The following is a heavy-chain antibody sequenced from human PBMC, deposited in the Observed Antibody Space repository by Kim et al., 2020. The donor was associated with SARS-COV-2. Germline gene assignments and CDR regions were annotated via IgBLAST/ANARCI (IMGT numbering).Heavy chain of an antibody. J-gene: IGHJ4*02. CDR2: ISGSGGST. CDR3: AKDRGGVVTNFDY. V-gene: IGHV3-23*01. D-gene: IGHD3-3*01. Sequence: GGSLRLSCAASGFTFSSYAMSWVRQAPGKGLEWVSTISGSGGSTYYADSVKGRFTISRDNSKNTLYLQMNSLRAEDTAVYYCAKDRGGVVTNFDYWGQGTLVTASP. CDR1: GFTFSSYA.